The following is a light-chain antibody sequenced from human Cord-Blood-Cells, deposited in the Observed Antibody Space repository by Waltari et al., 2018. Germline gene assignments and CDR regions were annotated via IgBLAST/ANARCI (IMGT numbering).Light chain of an antibody. CDR2: DVS. CDR1: SSDDGGYNY. V-gene: IGLV2-14*01. Sequence: QSALTQPASVSGSPGQSITIPCTGPSSDDGGYNYVSWYQQHPGKAPKLMIYDVSNRPSGVSNRFSGSKSGNTASLTISGLQAEDEADYYCSSYTSSSVVFGGGTKLTVL. J-gene: IGLJ2*01. CDR3: SSYTSSSVV.